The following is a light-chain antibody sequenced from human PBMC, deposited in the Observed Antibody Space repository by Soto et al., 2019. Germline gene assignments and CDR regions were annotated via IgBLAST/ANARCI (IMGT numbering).Light chain of an antibody. CDR1: QSISNY. CDR3: QQRYSTPLT. V-gene: IGKV1-39*01. J-gene: IGKJ4*01. Sequence: DIQMTQSPSSLSASVGDRVTITCRASQSISNYLNWYQQKPGKAPKLLIYAASSLQSGVPSRFSGSGSGTDFTLTISSLQAEDFATYYCQQRYSTPLTFGGGTKVEIK. CDR2: AAS.